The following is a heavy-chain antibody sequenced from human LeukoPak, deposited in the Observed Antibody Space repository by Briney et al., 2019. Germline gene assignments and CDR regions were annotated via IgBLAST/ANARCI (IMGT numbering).Heavy chain of an antibody. CDR1: GFTFSSYG. D-gene: IGHD5-12*01. Sequence: PGRSLRLSCAASGFTFSSYGMHWVRQAPGKGLEWVAVIWYDGSNKYYADSVKGRFTISRDNSKNTLYLQMNSLRAEDTAVYYCARFLYSGYDARSDAFDIWGQGTMVTVSS. J-gene: IGHJ3*02. V-gene: IGHV3-33*01. CDR3: ARFLYSGYDARSDAFDI. CDR2: IWYDGSNK.